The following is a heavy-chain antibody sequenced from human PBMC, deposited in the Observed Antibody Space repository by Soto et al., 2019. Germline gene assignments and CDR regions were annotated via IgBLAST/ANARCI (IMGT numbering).Heavy chain of an antibody. CDR3: AKDSIPSDYYYYYGMDV. CDR2: ISYDGSNK. Sequence: GGSLRLSCASSGFTFSSDGMHWVRQAPGKGLEWVAVISYDGSNKYYADSVKGRFTISRDNSKNTLYLQMNSLRAEDTAVYYCAKDSIPSDYYYYYGMDVWGQGTTVTVSS. CDR1: GFTFSSDG. V-gene: IGHV3-30*18. J-gene: IGHJ6*02.